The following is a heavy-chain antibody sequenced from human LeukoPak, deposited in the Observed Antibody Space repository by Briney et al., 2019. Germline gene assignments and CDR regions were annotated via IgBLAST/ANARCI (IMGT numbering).Heavy chain of an antibody. CDR1: GGSISSGDYY. CDR2: IYHSGST. V-gene: IGHV4-30-4*01. D-gene: IGHD2-15*01. Sequence: SQTLSLTCTVSGGSISSGDYYWSWIRQPPGKGLEWIGYIYHSGSTYYNPSLKSRVTISVDTPKNHFSLKLNSATAADTAVYYCARGDATYIYWYFDLWGRGTLVTVPS. J-gene: IGHJ2*01. CDR3: ARGDATYIYWYFDL.